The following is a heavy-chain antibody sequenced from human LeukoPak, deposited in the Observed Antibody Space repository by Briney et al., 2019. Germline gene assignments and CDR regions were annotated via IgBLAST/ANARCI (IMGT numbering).Heavy chain of an antibody. J-gene: IGHJ4*02. CDR1: GYTFTGYY. CDR2: INPNSGGT. Sequence: ASVKVSCKASGYTFTGYYMHWVRQAPGQGLEWMGWINPNSGGTNYAQKFQGRVTMTSDTSISTAYMELSRLRSDDTAVYYCARVYYYGSGAPDYWGQGTLVTVSS. CDR3: ARVYYYGSGAPDY. V-gene: IGHV1-2*02. D-gene: IGHD3-10*01.